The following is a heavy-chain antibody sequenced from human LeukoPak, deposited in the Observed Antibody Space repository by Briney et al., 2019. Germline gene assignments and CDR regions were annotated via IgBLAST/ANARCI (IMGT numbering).Heavy chain of an antibody. J-gene: IGHJ6*03. CDR2: IRYDGSIK. Sequence: GGSLRLSCAASGFTFSSYGMHWVRQAPGKGLEWVAFIRYDGSIKYYADSVKGRFTISRDNSKNTLSLQMNGLRPEDTAVYYCAKSWGSTRPYYNYMDVWGKGTTVTVSS. V-gene: IGHV3-30*02. D-gene: IGHD1-26*01. CDR3: AKSWGSTRPYYNYMDV. CDR1: GFTFSSYG.